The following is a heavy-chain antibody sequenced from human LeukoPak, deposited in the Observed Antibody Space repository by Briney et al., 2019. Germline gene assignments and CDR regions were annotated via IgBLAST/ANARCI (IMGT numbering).Heavy chain of an antibody. D-gene: IGHD4-17*01. J-gene: IGHJ3*02. V-gene: IGHV3-21*01. CDR3: ARGRMTTVTTDAFDI. CDR2: ISSSSSYI. Sequence: KPGGSLRLSCAASGFTFSSYSMTWVRQAPGKGLEWVSSISSSSSYIHYADSVKGRFTISRDNAENSLYLQMNSLRAEDTAVYYCARGRMTTVTTDAFDIWGQGTMVTVSS. CDR1: GFTFSSYS.